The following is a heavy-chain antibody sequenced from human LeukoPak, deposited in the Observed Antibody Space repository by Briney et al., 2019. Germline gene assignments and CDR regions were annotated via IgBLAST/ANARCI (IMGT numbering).Heavy chain of an antibody. V-gene: IGHV3-74*01. D-gene: IGHD3-10*01. CDR1: GFTFSSYW. Sequence: GGSLRLSCAASGFTFSSYWMHWVRQAPGRGPLWVSHINTDGSATNYADSVKGRFTTSRDNANNTLYLQRNSLRAEDTAVYYCLFGSGSYYTALEYWGQGALVNVS. CDR3: LFGSGSYYTALEY. J-gene: IGHJ4*02. CDR2: INTDGSAT.